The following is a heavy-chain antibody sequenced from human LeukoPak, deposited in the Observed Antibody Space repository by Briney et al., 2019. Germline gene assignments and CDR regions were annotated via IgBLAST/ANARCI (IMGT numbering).Heavy chain of an antibody. CDR1: GYTFTSYG. J-gene: IGHJ4*02. V-gene: IGHV1-69*13. D-gene: IGHD3-3*01. CDR3: LLSTPIYDFWSGYYEEGAYYFDY. CDR2: IIPIFGTA. Sequence: GASVKVSCKASGYTFTSYGISWVRQAPGQGLEWMGGIIPIFGTANYAQKFQGRVTITADESTSTAYMELSSLRSEDTAVYYCLLSTPIYDFWSGYYEEGAYYFDYWGQGTLVTVPS.